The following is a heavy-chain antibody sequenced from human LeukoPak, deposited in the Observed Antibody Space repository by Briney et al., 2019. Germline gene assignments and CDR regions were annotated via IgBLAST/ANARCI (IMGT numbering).Heavy chain of an antibody. CDR2: INHSGST. D-gene: IGHD3-3*01. CDR1: GGSISDYY. J-gene: IGHJ5*02. Sequence: PSETLPLTCAVYGGSISDYYWSWIRQPPGKGLEWIGEINHSGSTNHNPSLKSRVTMSVDTSKNQFSLKLSSVTAADTAVYYCARDAPYDFWSGYVANWFDPWGQGTLVTVSS. V-gene: IGHV4-34*01. CDR3: ARDAPYDFWSGYVANWFDP.